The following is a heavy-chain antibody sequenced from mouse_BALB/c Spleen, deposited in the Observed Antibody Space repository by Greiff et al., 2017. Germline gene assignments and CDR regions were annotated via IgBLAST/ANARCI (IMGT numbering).Heavy chain of an antibody. Sequence: EVKLQESGPGLVKPSQSLSLTCSVTGYSITSGYYWNWIRQFPGNKLEWMGYISYDGSNNYNPSLKNRISITRDTSKNQFFLKLNSVTTEDTATYYCAREDWDLYYFDYWGQGTTLTVSS. V-gene: IGHV3-6*02. CDR1: GYSITSGYY. D-gene: IGHD4-1*01. J-gene: IGHJ2*01. CDR3: AREDWDLYYFDY. CDR2: ISYDGSN.